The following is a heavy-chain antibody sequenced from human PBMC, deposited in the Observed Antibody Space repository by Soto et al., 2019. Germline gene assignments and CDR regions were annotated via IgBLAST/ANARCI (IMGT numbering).Heavy chain of an antibody. J-gene: IGHJ4*02. V-gene: IGHV3-33*01. CDR3: ARDDNNDANALDY. D-gene: IGHD1-20*01. Sequence: GGSLRLSCAASGFTFSKYGMHWVRQAPGKGLEWVALIWNDGIRKVYVDSVKGRFTISRDNSKNTLDLQMNNLRDEDTAVYYCARDDNNDANALDYWGPGTLVTVSS. CDR2: IWNDGIRK. CDR1: GFTFSKYG.